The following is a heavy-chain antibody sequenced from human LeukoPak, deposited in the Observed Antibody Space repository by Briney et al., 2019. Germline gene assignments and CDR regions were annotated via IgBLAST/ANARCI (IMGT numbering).Heavy chain of an antibody. J-gene: IGHJ4*02. CDR1: GFTFSSYW. Sequence: PGGSLRLSCAASGFTFSSYWMSWVRQAPGKGLEWVANIRQDGSVQNYVDSVKGRFTISRDNPKNSVYLQMSSLRAEDTAVYYCLATTRSRGFDYWGQGTLVTVSS. V-gene: IGHV3-7*01. CDR3: LATTRSRGFDY. CDR2: IRQDGSVQ. D-gene: IGHD1/OR15-1a*01.